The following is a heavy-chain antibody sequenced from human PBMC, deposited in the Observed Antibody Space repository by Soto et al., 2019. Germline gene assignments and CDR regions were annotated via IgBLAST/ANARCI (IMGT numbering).Heavy chain of an antibody. D-gene: IGHD6-19*01. CDR3: ARPLSSCGWADAFDI. J-gene: IGHJ3*02. Sequence: QLQLQESGPGLVKPSETLSLTCTVSGGSISSSSYYWGWIRQPPGKGLEWIGSIYYSGSTYYNPSLKRRGTISADTYKNQFSLKLRSVTAADTAVYYCARPLSSCGWADAFDIWRQGTMVTVSS. CDR2: IYYSGST. CDR1: GGSISSSSYY. V-gene: IGHV4-39*01.